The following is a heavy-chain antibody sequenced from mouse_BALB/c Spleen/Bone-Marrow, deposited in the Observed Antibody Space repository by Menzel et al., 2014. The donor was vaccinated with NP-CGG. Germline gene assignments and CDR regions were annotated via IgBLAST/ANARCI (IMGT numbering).Heavy chain of an antibody. J-gene: IGHJ4*01. Sequence: QVQLKHSGPGLVAPSQSLSITCTVSGFSLTGYGVNWVRQPPGKGLEWLGMIWGDGSTDYNSALKSRLSISKDNSKSQVFLKMNSLQTDDTARYYCARELGHYAMDYWGQGTSVTASS. CDR3: ARELGHYAMDY. D-gene: IGHD4-1*01. CDR2: IWGDGST. CDR1: GFSLTGYG. V-gene: IGHV2-6-7*01.